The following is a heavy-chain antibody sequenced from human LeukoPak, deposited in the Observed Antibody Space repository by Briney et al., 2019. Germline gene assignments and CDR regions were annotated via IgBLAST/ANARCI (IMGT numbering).Heavy chain of an antibody. V-gene: IGHV4-59*01. CDR2: IYYSGTT. Sequence: SETLSLTCSVSGGSITGSYWSWIRQSPGKGLEWIGHIYYSGTTNYSPSLRSRVTISVDTSNKQFSLKLRSVTAADTAVYYCARSKVTYYHDAGGYYYFDYWGKGAMVSVSS. CDR3: ARSKVTYYHDAGGYYYFDY. J-gene: IGHJ4*02. D-gene: IGHD3-22*01. CDR1: GGSITGSY.